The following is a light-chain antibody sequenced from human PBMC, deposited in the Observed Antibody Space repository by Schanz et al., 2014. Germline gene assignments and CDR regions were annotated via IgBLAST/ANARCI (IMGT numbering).Light chain of an antibody. Sequence: QSALTQPPSVSAAPGQKVTISCSGNTSNIGSNFVSWYQHLPGTAPKLLILANNERPSGIPDRFSGSKSGTSATLDITGLQTGDEADYYCGAWDTTLSEFVFGTGTKLTVL. V-gene: IGLV1-51*01. CDR2: ANN. J-gene: IGLJ1*01. CDR1: TSNIGSNF. CDR3: GAWDTTLSEFV.